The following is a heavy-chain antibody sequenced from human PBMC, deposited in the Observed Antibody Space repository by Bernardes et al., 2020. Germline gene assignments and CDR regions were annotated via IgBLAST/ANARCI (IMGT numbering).Heavy chain of an antibody. CDR3: ARDLGGYGSGSYLQTNYYYYGMDV. V-gene: IGHV1-2*04. D-gene: IGHD3-10*01. CDR2: INPNSGGT. CDR1: GYTFTGYY. Sequence: ASVKVSCKASGYTFTGYYMHWVRQAPGQGLEWMGWINPNSGGTNYAQKFQGWVTMTRDTSISTAYMELSRLRSDDTAVYYCARDLGGYGSGSYLQTNYYYYGMDVWGQGTTVTVSS. J-gene: IGHJ6*02.